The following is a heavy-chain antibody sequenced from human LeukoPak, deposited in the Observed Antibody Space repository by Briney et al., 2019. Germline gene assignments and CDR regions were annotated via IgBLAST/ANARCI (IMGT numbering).Heavy chain of an antibody. D-gene: IGHD6-19*01. CDR3: ASSGWSLPLYYYYGMDV. CDR1: GFTFSSYA. CDR2: ISYDGSNK. J-gene: IGHJ6*02. V-gene: IGHV3-30-3*01. Sequence: PGRSLRLSCAASGFTFSSYAMHWVRQAPGKGLEWVAVISYDGSNKYYADSVTGRFTISRDNSKNTLYLQMNSLRAEDTAVYYCASSGWSLPLYYYYGMDVWGQGTTVTVSS.